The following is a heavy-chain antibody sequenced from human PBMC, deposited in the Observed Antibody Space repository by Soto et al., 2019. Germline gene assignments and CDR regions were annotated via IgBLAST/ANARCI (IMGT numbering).Heavy chain of an antibody. J-gene: IGHJ4*02. V-gene: IGHV4-34*01. CDR3: ARGISVMAAFAGDAPDKYFFDS. CDR1: GGSFSGYY. Sequence: SETLSLTCAVYGGSFSGYYWTWIRQPPEKGLEWIGEINHSGSTNQNPSLKSRVSISVDRSKNQFSLRLRSVTAADTAVYYCARGISVMAAFAGDAPDKYFFDSWSLGTVGKSPQ. CDR2: INHSGST. D-gene: IGHD6-25*01.